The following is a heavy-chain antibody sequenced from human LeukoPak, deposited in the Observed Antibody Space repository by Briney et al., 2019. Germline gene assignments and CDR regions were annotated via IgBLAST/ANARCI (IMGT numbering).Heavy chain of an antibody. CDR3: AKGDSSGGDFDY. J-gene: IGHJ4*02. V-gene: IGHV3-23*01. Sequence: GGSLRLSCAASGFTFSSYAMSWVRQAPGKGLEWVSAISGSGGSTYYADSVEGRFTIPRDNSKNTLYLQMNSLRAEDTAVYYCAKGDSSGGDFDYWGQGTLVTVSS. CDR2: ISGSGGST. CDR1: GFTFSSYA. D-gene: IGHD3-22*01.